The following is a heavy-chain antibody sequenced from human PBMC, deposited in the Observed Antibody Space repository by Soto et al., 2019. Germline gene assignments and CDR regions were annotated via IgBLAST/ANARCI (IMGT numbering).Heavy chain of an antibody. V-gene: IGHV1-69*13. CDR1: GGTFSSYA. Sequence: SLKVSCKASGGTFSSYAISWVRQAPGQGLEWMGGIIPIFGTANYAQKFQGRVTITADESTSTAYMELSSLRSEDTAVYYCARDIAASPGFFDYWGQGTLVTVSS. D-gene: IGHD6-6*01. J-gene: IGHJ4*02. CDR3: ARDIAASPGFFDY. CDR2: IIPIFGTA.